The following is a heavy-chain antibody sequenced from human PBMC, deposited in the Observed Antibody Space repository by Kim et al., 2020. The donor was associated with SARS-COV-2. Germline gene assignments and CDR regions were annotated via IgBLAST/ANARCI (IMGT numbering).Heavy chain of an antibody. J-gene: IGHJ4*02. CDR3: ARDQGGTSIVGAFDY. CDR2: ISSSSSTI. V-gene: IGHV3-48*01. CDR1: GFTFSSYR. Sequence: RGSLRLSCAASGFTFSSYRMNWVRQAPGKGLEWVSYISSSSSTIKYADSVKGRFTISRDNAKNSLYLQTNSLRPEDTAVYYCARDQGGTSIVGAFDYWGQGTLVTVSS. D-gene: IGHD1-26*01.